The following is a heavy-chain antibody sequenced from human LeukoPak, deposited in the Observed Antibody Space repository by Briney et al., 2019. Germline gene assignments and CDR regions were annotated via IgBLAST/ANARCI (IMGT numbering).Heavy chain of an antibody. V-gene: IGHV4-59*01. CDR3: ARDLGAYAFDI. CDR2: IYYSGST. CDR1: GGSISIYY. D-gene: IGHD7-27*01. J-gene: IGHJ3*02. Sequence: SETLSLTCTVSGGSISIYYWSWIRQPPGKGLEWIGYIYYSGSTNYNPSLKSRVTISVDTSKNQFSLKLSSVTAADTAVYYCARDLGAYAFDIWGQGTMVTVSS.